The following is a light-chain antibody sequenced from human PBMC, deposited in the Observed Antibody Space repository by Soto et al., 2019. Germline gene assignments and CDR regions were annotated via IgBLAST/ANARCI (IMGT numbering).Light chain of an antibody. CDR2: SDN. J-gene: IGLJ2*01. CDR3: AAWDVSLVV. CDR1: SSNIGTNT. Sequence: QSVLTQPPSASGTPGQRVTISCSGSSSNIGTNTVIWYQQLPGAAPSLLIYSDNQRPSGVPDRFSGSKSGTSASLAISGLQYEDEAYYYCAAWDVSLVVFGGGTKLTVL. V-gene: IGLV1-44*01.